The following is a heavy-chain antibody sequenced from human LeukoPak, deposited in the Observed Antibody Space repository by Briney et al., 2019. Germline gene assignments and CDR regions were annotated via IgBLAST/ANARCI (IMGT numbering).Heavy chain of an antibody. Sequence: ASVKVSCKASGYTFTSYGISWVRQAPGQGLEWMGWISAYNGNTNYAQKLQGRVTMTTDTSTSTAYMELRSLRSDDTAVYYCERDRPTDYYYYMDVWGKGTTVTVSS. V-gene: IGHV1-18*01. CDR2: ISAYNGNT. CDR3: ERDRPTDYYYYMDV. J-gene: IGHJ6*03. CDR1: GYTFTSYG. D-gene: IGHD4-11*01.